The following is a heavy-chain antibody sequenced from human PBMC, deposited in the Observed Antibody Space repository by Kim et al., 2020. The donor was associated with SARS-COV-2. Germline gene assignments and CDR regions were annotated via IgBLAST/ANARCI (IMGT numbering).Heavy chain of an antibody. CDR3: ARGATVVDY. D-gene: IGHD2-15*01. V-gene: IGHV3-74*01. Sequence: SSTSYADYVKGRFTISRDNAKNTLYLQLSSLRAEDTAVYYCARGATVVDYWGQGTLVTVSS. J-gene: IGHJ4*02. CDR2: SST.